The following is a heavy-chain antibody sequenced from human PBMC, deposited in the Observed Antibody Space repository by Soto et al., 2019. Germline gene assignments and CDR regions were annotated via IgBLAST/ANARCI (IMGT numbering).Heavy chain of an antibody. D-gene: IGHD6-19*01. Sequence: ASVKVSCKASGYTFTSYDINWVRQATGQGLEWMGWMNPNSGNTGYAQKFQGRVTMTRNTSISTAYMELSSLRSEDTAVYYCARGAWIAVAVGYYYYGMDVWGQGTTVTVSS. J-gene: IGHJ6*02. V-gene: IGHV1-8*01. CDR2: MNPNSGNT. CDR1: GYTFTSYD. CDR3: ARGAWIAVAVGYYYYGMDV.